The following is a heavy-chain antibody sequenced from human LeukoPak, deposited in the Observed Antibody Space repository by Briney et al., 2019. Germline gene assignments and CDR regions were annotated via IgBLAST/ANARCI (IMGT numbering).Heavy chain of an antibody. CDR1: GLTFSSYW. V-gene: IGHV3-7*04. Sequence: GGSLRLSCAASGLTFSSYWMSWVRQAPGKGLEWVANINQDGTEKYYVDSVKGRFTISRDDAKSSLYLQMNSLRVEDTAVYYCARVYGSGQGNWGQGTLVTVSS. J-gene: IGHJ4*02. CDR2: INQDGTEK. CDR3: ARVYGSGQGN. D-gene: IGHD3-10*01.